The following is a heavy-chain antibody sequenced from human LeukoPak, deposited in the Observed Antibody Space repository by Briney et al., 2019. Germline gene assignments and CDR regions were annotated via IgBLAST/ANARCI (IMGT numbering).Heavy chain of an antibody. Sequence: GGSLRLSCAASGFTVSSNYMSWVRQAPGKGLGWVSVIYSGGSTYYADSVKGRFTISRDNSKNTLYLQMNSLRAEDTAVYYCARANYDSSGYNDYWGQGTLVTVSS. D-gene: IGHD3-22*01. J-gene: IGHJ4*02. V-gene: IGHV3-66*02. CDR1: GFTVSSNY. CDR2: IYSGGST. CDR3: ARANYDSSGYNDY.